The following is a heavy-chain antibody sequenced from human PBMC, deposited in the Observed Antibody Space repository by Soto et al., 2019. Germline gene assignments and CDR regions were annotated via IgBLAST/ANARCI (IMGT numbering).Heavy chain of an antibody. CDR2: ITPFNGNT. Sequence: QMQLVQSGAEVKKTGSSVKVSCKASGYTFTYRYLHWVRQAPGQALEWMGWITPFNGNTNYAQKFQDRVTITRDSSMSTAYMELSSLRSEDTAMYYCARSCGGDCPDAFDIWGQGTMVTVSS. V-gene: IGHV1-45*02. CDR3: ARSCGGDCPDAFDI. J-gene: IGHJ3*02. CDR1: GYTFTYRY. D-gene: IGHD2-21*02.